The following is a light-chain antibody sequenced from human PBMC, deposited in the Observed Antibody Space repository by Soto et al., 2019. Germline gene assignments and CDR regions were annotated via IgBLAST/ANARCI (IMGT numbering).Light chain of an antibody. CDR2: EVS. V-gene: IGLV2-14*01. CDR1: SSDVGDYNY. Sequence: QAVVTQPASVSGPPGQLITISCTGTSSDVGDYNYVSWYQQHPGKAPKLIIYEVSNRASGVFHRFSGSKSGNTASLTISGLQPEDEADYYCSSYGSTDTLFVFGTGTKVTVL. J-gene: IGLJ1*01. CDR3: SSYGSTDTLFV.